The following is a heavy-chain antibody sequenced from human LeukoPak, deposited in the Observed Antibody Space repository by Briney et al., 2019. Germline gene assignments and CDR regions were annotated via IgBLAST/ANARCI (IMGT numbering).Heavy chain of an antibody. CDR3: ARTLRSGYYNDAFDI. D-gene: IGHD3-22*01. CDR2: ISYDGSNK. J-gene: IGHJ3*02. CDR1: GFTFSSYA. Sequence: GGSLRLSCAASGFTFSSYAMHWVRQAPGKGLEWVAVISYDGSNKYYADSVKGRFTISRDSSKNTLYVQMNSLRAEDTAVYYCARTLRSGYYNDAFDIWGQGTMVTVSS. V-gene: IGHV3-30*04.